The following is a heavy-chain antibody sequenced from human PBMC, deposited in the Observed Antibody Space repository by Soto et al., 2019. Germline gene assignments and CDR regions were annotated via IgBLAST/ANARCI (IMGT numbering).Heavy chain of an antibody. CDR1: GGSFSGYY. V-gene: IGHV4-34*01. J-gene: IGHJ6*03. CDR2: INHSGST. D-gene: IGHD6-13*01. CDR3: ARGRKAAADTSGYMDV. Sequence: SETLSLTCAVYGGSFSGYYWSWIRQPPGKGLEWIGEINHSGSTNYNPSLKSRVTISVDTSKNQFSLKLSSVTAADTAVYYCARGRKAAADTSGYMDVWGKGTTVTVSS.